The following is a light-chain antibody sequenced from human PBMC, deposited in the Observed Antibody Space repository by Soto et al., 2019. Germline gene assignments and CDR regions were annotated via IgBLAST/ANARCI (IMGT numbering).Light chain of an antibody. CDR1: SSDIGAYNY. CDR3: SSFTSSSTYV. Sequence: QSALTQPASVSGSPGQSIAISCTGTSSDIGAYNYVSWYQQYPGKAPKLMIYDVSNRPSGVSDRFSGSKSGNTASLTISGLQAEDEAEYYCSSFTSSSTYVFGIGTKLTVL. J-gene: IGLJ1*01. CDR2: DVS. V-gene: IGLV2-14*01.